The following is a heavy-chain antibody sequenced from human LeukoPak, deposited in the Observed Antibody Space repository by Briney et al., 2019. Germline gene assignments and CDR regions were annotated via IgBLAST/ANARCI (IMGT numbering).Heavy chain of an antibody. D-gene: IGHD3-22*01. V-gene: IGHV3-30*03. Sequence: GGSLRLSCAASGVTFRSVDMDWVRQSPGKGREGGAVITYDGRNKDYADSVKGGFTISRDNSKNSVYLQMKSLRAEDTAVYYCVEGSYYDSSGSYYWGQETLVTVSS. CDR3: VEGSYYDSSGSYY. CDR1: GVTFRSVD. CDR2: ITYDGRNK. J-gene: IGHJ4*02.